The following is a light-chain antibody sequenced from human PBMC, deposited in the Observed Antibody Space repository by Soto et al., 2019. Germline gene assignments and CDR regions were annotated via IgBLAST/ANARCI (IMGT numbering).Light chain of an antibody. CDR2: AAY. J-gene: IGKJ4*01. CDR3: QKYDNAPLT. V-gene: IGKV1-27*01. Sequence: DIQMTQAPSSLSASVGDRVTITCRARQDISTYLAWYQQKPGKVPKLLISAAYTLQSGVPPRFSGSGSGTDFTLTISSLQPEDVATYYCQKYDNAPLTFGGGTKVE. CDR1: QDISTY.